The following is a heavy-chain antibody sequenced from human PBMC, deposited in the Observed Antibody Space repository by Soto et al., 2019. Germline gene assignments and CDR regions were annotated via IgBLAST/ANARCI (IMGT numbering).Heavy chain of an antibody. CDR3: ARHDVIARLQNGMGD. CDR1: GGSVSGYY. D-gene: IGHD4-4*01. CDR2: IYYGGTT. V-gene: IGHV4-59*02. J-gene: IGHJ6*02. Sequence: QVQLQESGPGLVKPSETLSLTCTVSGGSVSGYYWSWIRQPPGKGLEWIGYIYYGGTTLYTPSLQSRVTISVDTSKNQFFLKPKSVTAADTAVYYCARHDVIARLQNGMGDWGQGTTVTVS.